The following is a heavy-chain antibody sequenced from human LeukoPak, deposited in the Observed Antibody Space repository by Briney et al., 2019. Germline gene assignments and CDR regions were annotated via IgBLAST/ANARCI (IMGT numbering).Heavy chain of an antibody. D-gene: IGHD3-22*01. V-gene: IGHV1-8*01. CDR3: ARERIGRYYDSSGPDY. J-gene: IGHJ4*02. CDR1: GYTFTSYD. CDR2: MNPNSGNT. Sequence: VASVKVSCKASGYTFTSYDINWLRQAPGQGLEWMGWMNPNSGNTGYAHEFQGTVTITTNTSISTAYIELSSLRSEDRAVYYCARERIGRYYDSSGPDYWGQGTLVTVSS.